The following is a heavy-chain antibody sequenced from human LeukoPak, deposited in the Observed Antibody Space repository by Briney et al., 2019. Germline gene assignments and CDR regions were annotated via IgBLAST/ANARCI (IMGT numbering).Heavy chain of an antibody. CDR3: ARDSTPTYYSGTYYFEY. Sequence: ASVKVSCKASGYTFARYYMHWVRQAPGQGLEWMGIINPSGGSTTYAQKFQGRVTMTRDTSTSTVYMDLSSLRSEDTAVYYCARDSTPTYYSGTYYFEYWGQGTLVTVSS. V-gene: IGHV1-46*01. CDR2: INPSGGST. D-gene: IGHD1-26*01. J-gene: IGHJ4*02. CDR1: GYTFARYY.